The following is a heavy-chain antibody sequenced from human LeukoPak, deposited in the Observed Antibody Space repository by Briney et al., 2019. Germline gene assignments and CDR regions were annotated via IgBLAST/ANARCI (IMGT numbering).Heavy chain of an antibody. Sequence: SETLSLTCTVSGGSISIYYWNWIRQPPGKGLEWIGYIYYSGSTNYNPSLKSRVTISVDTSKNQFSLKLSSVTAADTAVYYCASCQSYYYGMDVWGQGTTVTVSS. CDR2: IYYSGST. CDR3: ASCQSYYYGMDV. CDR1: GGSISIYY. J-gene: IGHJ6*02. V-gene: IGHV4-59*01.